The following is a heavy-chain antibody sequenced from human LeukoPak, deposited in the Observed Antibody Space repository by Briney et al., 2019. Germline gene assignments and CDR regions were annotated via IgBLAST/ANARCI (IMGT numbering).Heavy chain of an antibody. CDR3: ATLYDFWSGYSYYFDY. V-gene: IGHV3-30-3*01. Sequence: PGRSLRLSCAASGFTFSSYAMHWVRQAPGKGLEWVAVISYDGSNKYYADSVKGRFTISRDNSKNTLYLQMNSLRAEDTAVYYCATLYDFWSGYSYYFDYWGQGTLVTVSS. D-gene: IGHD3-3*01. CDR2: ISYDGSNK. CDR1: GFTFSSYA. J-gene: IGHJ4*02.